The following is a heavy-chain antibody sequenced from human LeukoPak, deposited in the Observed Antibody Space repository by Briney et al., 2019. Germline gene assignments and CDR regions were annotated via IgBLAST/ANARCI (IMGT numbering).Heavy chain of an antibody. V-gene: IGHV4-59*04. CDR2: IYYSGST. CDR1: GGSISSYY. CDR3: ARVELDRDAKYFHY. Sequence: SETLSLTCAVSGGSISSYYWSWIRQPPGKGLEWIGNIYYSGSTFYNPSLKSRVTMSVDTSQNQFSLKLASVTAADTAIYYCARVELDRDAKYFHYWGQGTLVSVSS. J-gene: IGHJ1*01. D-gene: IGHD3/OR15-3a*01.